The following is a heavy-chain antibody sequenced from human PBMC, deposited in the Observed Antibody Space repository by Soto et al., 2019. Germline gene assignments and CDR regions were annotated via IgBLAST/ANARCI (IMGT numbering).Heavy chain of an antibody. CDR3: AKDRSRSYGSGSPLGYFDS. V-gene: IGHV3-23*01. CDR2: MTVSGNTT. D-gene: IGHD2-15*01. Sequence: PAGSLRLSCPATGFTFSTCSRNWVRQAPGKELEWVAAMTVSGNTTSYAYSVKGRSTNSRENFKHTLYLQMNSLRVEDTAVYYCAKDRSRSYGSGSPLGYFDSWGQGTLVTVSS. CDR1: GFTFSTCS. J-gene: IGHJ4*02.